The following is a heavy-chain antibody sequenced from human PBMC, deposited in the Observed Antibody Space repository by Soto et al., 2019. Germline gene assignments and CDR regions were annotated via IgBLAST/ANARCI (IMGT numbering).Heavy chain of an antibody. D-gene: IGHD3-10*01. Sequence: SETLSLTCTVSGGSISSSSYYWGWIRKPPGKGLEWIGSIYYSGNTYYNPSLKSRVTISVDTAKNPFSLQLSSVIAADTAVYYCARQYYFGSGRYSNRPFDFWGQSTLLTVSS. CDR1: GGSISSSSYY. V-gene: IGHV4-39*01. J-gene: IGHJ4*02. CDR2: IYYSGNT. CDR3: ARQYYFGSGRYSNRPFDF.